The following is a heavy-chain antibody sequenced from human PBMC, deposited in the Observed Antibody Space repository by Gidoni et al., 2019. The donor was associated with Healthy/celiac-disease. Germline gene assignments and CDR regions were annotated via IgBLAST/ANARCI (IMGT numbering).Heavy chain of an antibody. CDR2: IIPILGIA. D-gene: IGHD3-3*01. J-gene: IGHJ4*02. CDR1: GGTFSSYA. Sequence: QVQLVQSGAEVKKPGSSVKVSCKASGGTFSSYAISWVRQAPGQGLEWMGRIIPILGIANYAQKFQGRVTITADKSTSTAYMELISLRSEDTAVYYCARDISRYDFWSGYSPFDYWGQGTLVTVSS. V-gene: IGHV1-69*04. CDR3: ARDISRYDFWSGYSPFDY.